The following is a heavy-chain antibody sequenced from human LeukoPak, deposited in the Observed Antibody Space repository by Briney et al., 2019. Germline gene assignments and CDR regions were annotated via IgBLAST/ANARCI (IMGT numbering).Heavy chain of an antibody. J-gene: IGHJ6*02. V-gene: IGHV3-21*01. D-gene: IGHD6-13*01. CDR3: ARDMQQQPYYYYYGMDV. Sequence: GGSLRLSCAASGFTFSSYSMNWVRQAPGKGLEWVSSISSSSSYIYYADSVKGRFTISRDNAKNSLYLQMNSLRAEDTAVYYCARDMQQQPYYYYYGMDVWGQGTTVTVSS. CDR1: GFTFSSYS. CDR2: ISSSSSYI.